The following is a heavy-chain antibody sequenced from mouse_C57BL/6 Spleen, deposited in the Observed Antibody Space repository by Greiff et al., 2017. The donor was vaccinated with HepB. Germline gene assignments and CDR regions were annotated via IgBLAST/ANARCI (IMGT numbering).Heavy chain of an antibody. J-gene: IGHJ1*03. CDR3: AREVDYYGSSYSYVDV. CDR1: GFTFSSYA. V-gene: IGHV5-4*01. Sequence: DVKLVESGGGLVKPGGSLKLSCAASGFTFSSYAMSWVRQTPEKRLEWVATISDGGSYTYYPDNVKGRFTISRDNAKNNLYLQMSHLKSEDTAMYYCAREVDYYGSSYSYVDVWGTGTTVTVSS. CDR2: ISDGGSYT. D-gene: IGHD1-1*01.